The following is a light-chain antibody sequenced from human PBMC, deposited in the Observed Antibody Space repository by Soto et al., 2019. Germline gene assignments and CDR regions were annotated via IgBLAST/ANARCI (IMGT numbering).Light chain of an antibody. V-gene: IGKV3-15*01. CDR3: QQYNSYPLT. J-gene: IGKJ4*01. CDR2: GAS. Sequence: IVMTQSPATVSVSPGERATLSCRASQSVSSNLAWYQQKPGQAPRVLILGASTRATGIPARFSGSGSGTEFTLTISSLQPDDFATYYCQQYNSYPLTFGGGTKVDIK. CDR1: QSVSSN.